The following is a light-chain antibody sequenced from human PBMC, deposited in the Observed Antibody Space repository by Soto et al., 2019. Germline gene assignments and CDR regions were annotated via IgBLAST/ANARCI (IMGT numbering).Light chain of an antibody. CDR1: SSDVGGYNY. Sequence: QSALTQPPSASGSPGQSVTISCTGTSSDVGGYNYVSWYQQHPGKAPKLMIYEVSKRPSGVPDRFSGSKSGNTASLTVSGLEAEDEADSYCSSYAGRNNVVFGGGTKLTVL. J-gene: IGLJ2*01. CDR3: SSYAGRNNVV. CDR2: EVS. V-gene: IGLV2-8*01.